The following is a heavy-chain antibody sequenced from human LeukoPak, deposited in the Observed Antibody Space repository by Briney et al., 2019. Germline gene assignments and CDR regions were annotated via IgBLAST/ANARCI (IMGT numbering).Heavy chain of an antibody. D-gene: IGHD5-18*01. V-gene: IGHV4-34*01. Sequence: SETLSLTCAVYGGSFSGYYWSWIRQPPGKGLEWIGEINHSGSTNHNPSLKSRVTISVDTSKNQFSLKLSSVTAADTAVYYCARGVRGYSYGWGQGTLVTVSS. CDR2: INHSGST. J-gene: IGHJ4*02. CDR3: ARGVRGYSYG. CDR1: GGSFSGYY.